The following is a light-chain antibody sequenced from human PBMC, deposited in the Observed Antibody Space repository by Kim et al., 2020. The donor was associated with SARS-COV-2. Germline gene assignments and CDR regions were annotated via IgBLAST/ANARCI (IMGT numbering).Light chain of an antibody. CDR3: SSYTSSSTYV. CDR1: SSDVGSYNY. V-gene: IGLV2-14*03. CDR2: DVS. Sequence: QSITISCTGTSSDVGSYNYVSWYQQHPGKAPKLMIYDVSNRPSGVSNRFSGSKSGNTASLTISGLQAEDEADYYCSSYTSSSTYVFGTGTKVTVL. J-gene: IGLJ1*01.